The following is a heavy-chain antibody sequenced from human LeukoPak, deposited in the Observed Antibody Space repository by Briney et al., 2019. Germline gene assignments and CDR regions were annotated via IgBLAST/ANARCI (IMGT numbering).Heavy chain of an antibody. V-gene: IGHV3-30*03. D-gene: IGHD2-2*02. CDR2: ISYDGSSK. Sequence: GRSLRLSCAASGFSFSNYGMHWVRQAPGKGLEWVAVISYDGSSKYYADSVKGRFTISRDNAKNSLYLQMNSLRAEDTAVYYCARETEIVVVPAAIPDLVDYWGQGTLVTVSS. CDR3: ARETEIVVVPAAIPDLVDY. J-gene: IGHJ4*02. CDR1: GFSFSNYG.